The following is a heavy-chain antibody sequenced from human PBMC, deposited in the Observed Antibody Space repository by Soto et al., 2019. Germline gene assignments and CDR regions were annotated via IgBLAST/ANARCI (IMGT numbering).Heavy chain of an antibody. CDR1: GFTFSSYN. CDR2: ISSSSSYI. J-gene: IGHJ6*02. Sequence: PEGSLRLSCAASGFTFSSYNMNWVRQAPGKGLEWVSSISSSSSYIYYADSVKGRFTISRDNAKNSLYLQMNSLRAEDTAVYYCARSAGDYYGMDVWGQGTTVTVSS. D-gene: IGHD3-10*01. CDR3: ARSAGDYYGMDV. V-gene: IGHV3-21*01.